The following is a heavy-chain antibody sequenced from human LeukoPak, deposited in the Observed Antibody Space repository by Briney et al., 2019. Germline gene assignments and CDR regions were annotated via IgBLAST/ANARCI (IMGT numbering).Heavy chain of an antibody. D-gene: IGHD3-9*01. Sequence: ASVKVSCKASGYTFTSYYMHWVRQAPGQGLEWMGIINPSDGSTSYAQKFQGRVTMTRDTSTSTVYMELSSLRSEDTAVYYCAREGDILTGYWNGMGVWGQGTTVTVSS. J-gene: IGHJ6*02. V-gene: IGHV1-46*01. CDR3: AREGDILTGYWNGMGV. CDR1: GYTFTSYY. CDR2: INPSDGST.